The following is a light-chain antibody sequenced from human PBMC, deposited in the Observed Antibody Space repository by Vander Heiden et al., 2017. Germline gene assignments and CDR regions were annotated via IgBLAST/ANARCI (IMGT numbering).Light chain of an antibody. Sequence: AIQMTQSPSSFTASIGDRVTITCRASQGVGTYLAWYQQKPGKAPDLLVYGASTVQIGVPSRFSGSGSGTDFTLTVSCLQSEDFATYYCQQYDNYPLTFGGGTKVEIQ. J-gene: IGKJ4*01. CDR2: GAS. V-gene: IGKV1-8*01. CDR3: QQYDNYPLT. CDR1: QGVGTY.